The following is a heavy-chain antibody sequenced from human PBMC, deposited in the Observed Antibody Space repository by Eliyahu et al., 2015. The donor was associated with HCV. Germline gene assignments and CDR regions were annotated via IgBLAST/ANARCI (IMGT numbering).Heavy chain of an antibody. Sequence: VQPGGSLKLSCAASRFTFSSYAMSWVRQAPGKGPEWVSTISGSDGSTYYADSVKGRFTISRDNSKNTLYLQMNSLRAEDTAVYYCAKLWGGYYREFFFDSWGQGTLVTVSS. J-gene: IGHJ4*02. CDR3: AKLWGGYYREFFFDS. CDR1: RFTFSSYA. D-gene: IGHD3-3*01. V-gene: IGHV3-23*01. CDR2: ISGSDGST.